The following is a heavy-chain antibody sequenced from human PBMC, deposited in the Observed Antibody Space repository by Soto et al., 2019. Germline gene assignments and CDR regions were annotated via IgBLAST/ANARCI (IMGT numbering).Heavy chain of an antibody. D-gene: IGHD6-13*01. V-gene: IGHV1-69*02. CDR3: ASSQQQLVVGGAFDI. CDR1: AGTFSNYT. CDR2: IIPILGIA. J-gene: IGHJ3*02. Sequence: SVKVYCTASAGTFSNYTISWVRQAPGQGLEWMGRIIPILGIANYAQKFQGRVTITADKSTSTAYMELSSLRSEDTAVYYCASSQQQLVVGGAFDIWGQGTMVTVSS.